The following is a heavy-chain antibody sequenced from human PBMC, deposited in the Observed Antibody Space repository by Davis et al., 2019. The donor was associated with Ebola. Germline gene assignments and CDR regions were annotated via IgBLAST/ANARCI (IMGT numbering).Heavy chain of an antibody. J-gene: IGHJ6*02. Sequence: SLKISCAASGFTFRTYAMHWVRQAPGKGLEWVSGISWNSGSIGYADSVKGRFTISRDNAKNSLYLQMNSLRAEDTALYYCAKGRYQLLLSPGMDVWGQGTTVTVSS. CDR2: ISWNSGSI. V-gene: IGHV3-9*01. CDR3: AKGRYQLLLSPGMDV. D-gene: IGHD2-2*01. CDR1: GFTFRTYA.